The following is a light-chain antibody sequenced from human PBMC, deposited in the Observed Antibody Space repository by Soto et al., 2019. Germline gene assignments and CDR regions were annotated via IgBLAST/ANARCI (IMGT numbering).Light chain of an antibody. Sequence: QSALTQPASVSGSPGQSITISCTGTSSDVGGYKYVSWYQQHPGKAPKLMIYDVSNRPSGVSNRFSGSKSGNTASLTISGLKDEDESDYYCSSYTSTGTQVFGTGTKVXVL. CDR1: SSDVGGYKY. J-gene: IGLJ1*01. CDR2: DVS. CDR3: SSYTSTGTQV. V-gene: IGLV2-14*01.